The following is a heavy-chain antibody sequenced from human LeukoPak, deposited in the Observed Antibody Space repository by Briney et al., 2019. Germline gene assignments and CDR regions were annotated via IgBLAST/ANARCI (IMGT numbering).Heavy chain of an antibody. V-gene: IGHV4-34*01. CDR1: GGSFNDYY. CDR3: ARGRDTVIDSYYFDC. J-gene: IGHJ4*02. D-gene: IGHD3-22*01. CDR2: INHSGST. Sequence: SETLSLTCAVYGGSFNDYYWSWIRQPPGKGLEWIGEINHSGSTNYNPFLKSRVTISVDTSKNQFSLKLSSVTAADAAVYYCARGRDTVIDSYYFDCWGQGTLVTVSS.